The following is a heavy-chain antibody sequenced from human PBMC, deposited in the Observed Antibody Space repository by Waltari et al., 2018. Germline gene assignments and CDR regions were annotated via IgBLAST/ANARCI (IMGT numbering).Heavy chain of an antibody. D-gene: IGHD6-6*01. CDR3: ARVRRDARVATYYFDY. CDR1: GGSISSSSYY. J-gene: IGHJ4*02. CDR2: IYYSGST. V-gene: IGHV4-39*07. Sequence: QLQLQESGPGLVKPSETLSLTCTVSGGSISSSSYYWGWIRQPPGKGLEWIGSIYYSGSTYYNPSLKSRVTISVDTSKNQFSLKLSSVTAADTAVYYCARVRRDARVATYYFDYWGQGTLVTVSS.